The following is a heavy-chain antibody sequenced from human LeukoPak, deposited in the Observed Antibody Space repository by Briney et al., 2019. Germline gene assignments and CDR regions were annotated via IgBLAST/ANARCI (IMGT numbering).Heavy chain of an antibody. V-gene: IGHV1-3*03. Sequence: WASVKLSCKASGYTFTNYAVNWVRLAPGQRLEWMGWINAGNGNTKYSQKFQDRVTLTRDTSASTAYMELSSLRSEDMAVYYCARGIWTSHSVGYYFDNWGQGTLVTVSS. CDR2: INAGNGNT. CDR3: ARGIWTSHSVGYYFDN. D-gene: IGHD5/OR15-5a*01. J-gene: IGHJ4*02. CDR1: GYTFTNYA.